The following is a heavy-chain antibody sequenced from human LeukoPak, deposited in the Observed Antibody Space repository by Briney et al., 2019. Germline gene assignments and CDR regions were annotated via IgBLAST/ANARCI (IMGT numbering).Heavy chain of an antibody. J-gene: IGHJ3*02. D-gene: IGHD2-15*01. CDR3: ASGYCSGGGCYSNAFGI. CDR1: GGSFSSFY. V-gene: IGHV4-34*01. Sequence: PSVTLSITCAVYGGSFSSFYWSWIRQPPGEGLEWIGEISHSGSTNYNPSLKSRVTISVDTSKNQFSLKLSSVTAADTAVYYCASGYCSGGGCYSNAFGIWGQGTMVTVSS. CDR2: ISHSGST.